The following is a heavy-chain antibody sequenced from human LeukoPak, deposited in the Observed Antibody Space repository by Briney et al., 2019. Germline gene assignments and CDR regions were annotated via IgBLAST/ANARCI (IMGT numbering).Heavy chain of an antibody. CDR1: GYTFTSYY. Sequence: ASVKVSCKASGYTFTSYYMHWVRQAPGQGLEWMGIINPSGGSTSYAQKFQGRVTMTRDTSTSTVYMELSSLRSEDTAVYYCARTYYDFWSGYYAFDYWGQGTLVTVSS. CDR2: INPSGGST. D-gene: IGHD3-3*01. CDR3: ARTYYDFWSGYYAFDY. V-gene: IGHV1-46*01. J-gene: IGHJ4*02.